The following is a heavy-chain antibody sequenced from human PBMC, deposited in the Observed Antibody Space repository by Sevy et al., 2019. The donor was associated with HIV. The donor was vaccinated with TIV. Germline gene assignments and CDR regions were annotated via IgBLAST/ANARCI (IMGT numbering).Heavy chain of an antibody. D-gene: IGHD6-13*01. CDR2: IYTSGST. CDR3: ARSIAAAGTGGFDY. CDR1: GGSISSYY. J-gene: IGHJ4*02. Sequence: SENLSLTCTVSGGSISSYYWSWIRQPAGKGLEWIGRIYTSGSTNYNPSLKSRVTMSVDTSKNQFSLKLSSVTAADTAVYYCARSIAAAGTGGFDYWGQGTLVTVSS. V-gene: IGHV4-4*07.